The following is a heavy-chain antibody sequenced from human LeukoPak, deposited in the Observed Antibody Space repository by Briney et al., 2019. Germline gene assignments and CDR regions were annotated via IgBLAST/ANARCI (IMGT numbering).Heavy chain of an antibody. CDR1: GYTFTGYY. Sequence: ASVKVSCKASGYTFTGYYMHWVRQAPGQGLEWMGRINPNSGGTNYAQKFQGKVTMTRDTSISTAYMELSRLRSDDTAVYYCAALALGDCSSTSCYIFDYWGQGTLVTVSS. J-gene: IGHJ4*02. V-gene: IGHV1-2*06. D-gene: IGHD2-2*02. CDR2: INPNSGGT. CDR3: AALALGDCSSTSCYIFDY.